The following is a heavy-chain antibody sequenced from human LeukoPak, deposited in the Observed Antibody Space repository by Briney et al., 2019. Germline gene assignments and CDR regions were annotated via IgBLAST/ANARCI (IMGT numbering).Heavy chain of an antibody. J-gene: IGHJ4*02. D-gene: IGHD4-17*01. CDR3: AREDDYGDYVIDY. CDR2: INPNSGGT. V-gene: IGHV1-2*06. CDR1: GYTFTGYY. Sequence: ASVKVSCTASGYTFTGYYMHWVRQAPGQGLEWMGRINPNSGGTNYAQKFQGRVTMTRDTSISTAYMELSRLRSDDAAVYYCAREDDYGDYVIDYWGQGTLVIVSS.